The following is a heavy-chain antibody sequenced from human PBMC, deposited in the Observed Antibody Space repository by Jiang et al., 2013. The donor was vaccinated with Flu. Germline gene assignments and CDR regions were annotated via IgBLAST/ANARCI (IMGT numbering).Heavy chain of an antibody. CDR1: GGTFSSHA. Sequence: GAEVKKPGSSVKVSCKASGGTFSSHAINWVRQAPGQGLEWMGRIIPVLGIVNYAPNFQGAVTIIADKSTNTAYLELTRLKSEDTAVYYCAREGVAAAGTAPFYYHGMNIWGQGTMVTVSS. CDR2: IIPVLGIV. J-gene: IGHJ6*02. CDR3: AREGVAAAGTAPFYYHGMNI. V-gene: IGHV1-69*04. D-gene: IGHD6-13*01.